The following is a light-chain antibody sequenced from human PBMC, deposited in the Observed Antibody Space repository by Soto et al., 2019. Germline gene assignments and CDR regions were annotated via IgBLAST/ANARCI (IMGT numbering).Light chain of an antibody. J-gene: IGKJ1*01. V-gene: IGKV3-20*01. CDR2: GAS. CDR1: QSVSNSF. Sequence: EIVLTQSPGTLSLSPGERATLSCRASQSVSNSFLAWYQQKPGQAPRLLIFGASSRATGIPDRFRGSGSVTDFTLTISRLEPEDFAVYYCHQYGSSPATFGQGTTVEIK. CDR3: HQYGSSPAT.